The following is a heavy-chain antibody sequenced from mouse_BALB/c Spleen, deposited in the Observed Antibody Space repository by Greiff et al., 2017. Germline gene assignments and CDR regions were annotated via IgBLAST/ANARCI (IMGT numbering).Heavy chain of an antibody. Sequence: EVKLVESGGGLVKPGGSLKLSCAASGFTFSSYAMSWVRQSPEKRLEWVAEISSGGSYTYYPDTVTGRFTISRDNAKNTLYLEMSSLRSEDTAMYYCARVVHYGNYDYAMDYWGQGTSVTVSS. CDR2: ISSGGSYT. J-gene: IGHJ4*01. CDR3: ARVVHYGNYDYAMDY. D-gene: IGHD2-1*01. CDR1: GFTFSSYA. V-gene: IGHV5-9-4*01.